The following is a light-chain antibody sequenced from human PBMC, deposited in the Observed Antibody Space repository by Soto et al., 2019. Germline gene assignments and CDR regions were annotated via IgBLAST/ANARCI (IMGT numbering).Light chain of an antibody. CDR3: KQYNNWPT. V-gene: IGKV3-15*01. CDR2: GAS. Sequence: EIVMTQSPATLSVSPGERATLSCRASQSVSSNLAWYQQKPGQAPRLLIYGASTRATVIPARFSGSRSGTEFNITISSLQSEDFAVYYCKQYNNWPTFGQGTKVEIK. J-gene: IGKJ1*01. CDR1: QSVSSN.